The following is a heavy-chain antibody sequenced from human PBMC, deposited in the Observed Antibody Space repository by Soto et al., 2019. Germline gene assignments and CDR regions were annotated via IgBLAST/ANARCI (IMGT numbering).Heavy chain of an antibody. CDR1: Y. CDR2: IYYSGST. Sequence: YLCCLLQHQRKSLEWIGYIYYSGSTYYNPSLKSRVTISVDTSKNQFSLKLSSVTAADTAVYYCARDRRFGHGFCFKSYCYPRDRYSSPTQRSSDL. V-gene: IGHV4-31*02. J-gene: IGHJ2*01. CDR3: ARDRRFGHGFCFKSYCYPRDRYSSPTQRSSDL. D-gene: IGHD2-2*03.